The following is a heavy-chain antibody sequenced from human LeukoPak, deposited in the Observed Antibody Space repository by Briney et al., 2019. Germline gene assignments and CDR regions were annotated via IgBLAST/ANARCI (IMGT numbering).Heavy chain of an antibody. CDR3: ARWDYYDSSGYLNY. V-gene: IGHV4-34*01. J-gene: IGHJ4*02. CDR2: INHSGST. Sequence: SETLSLTCAVYGGSFSGYYWSWIRQPPGKGPEWIGEINHSGSTNYNPSLKSRVTISVDTSKNQFSLKLSSVTAADTAVYYCARWDYYDSSGYLNYWGQGTLVTVSS. D-gene: IGHD3-22*01. CDR1: GGSFSGYY.